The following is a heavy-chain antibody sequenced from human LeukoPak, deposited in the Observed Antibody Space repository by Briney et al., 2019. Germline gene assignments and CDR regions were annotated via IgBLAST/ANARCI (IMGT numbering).Heavy chain of an antibody. CDR3: VRGGYSYGFDY. CDR1: GDTFTRYT. V-gene: IGHV1-3*04. Sequence: ASVKVSCKASGDTFTRYTIHWVRQAPGQRLEWMGWVNTGNDNTKCSEKFQGRVTMTRDTSASTVFMEMSSLTFEDTAVYHCVRGGYSYGFDYWGQGTPVTVSS. CDR2: VNTGNDNT. J-gene: IGHJ4*02. D-gene: IGHD5-18*01.